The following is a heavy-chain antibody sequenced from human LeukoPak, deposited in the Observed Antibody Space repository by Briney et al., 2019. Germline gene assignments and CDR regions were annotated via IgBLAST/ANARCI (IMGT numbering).Heavy chain of an antibody. J-gene: IGHJ5*02. CDR3: ARERVQGITMVRGVFDP. CDR2: IYYSGST. Sequence: SETLSLTCTVSGGSISSYYWSWIRQPPGKGLGWIGYIYYSGSTHYNPSLKSRVTISVDTSKNQFSLKLSSVTAADTAVYYCARERVQGITMVRGVFDPWGQGTLVTVSS. D-gene: IGHD3-10*01. V-gene: IGHV4-59*01. CDR1: GGSISSYY.